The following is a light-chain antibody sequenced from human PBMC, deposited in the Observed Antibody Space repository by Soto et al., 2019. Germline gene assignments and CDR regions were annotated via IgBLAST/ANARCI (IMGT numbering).Light chain of an antibody. Sequence: DIQTTQSQPSLSASVGDRVTITCRTSQNIRSYLNLYQQKLAKAPKLLIYAPSRLQSGVPSRFSGSESWTDFTLTISSPQPEDFATYYCQHSYSARGTVGQGTK. CDR3: QHSYSARGT. V-gene: IGKV1-39*01. CDR1: QNIRSY. J-gene: IGKJ2*02. CDR2: APS.